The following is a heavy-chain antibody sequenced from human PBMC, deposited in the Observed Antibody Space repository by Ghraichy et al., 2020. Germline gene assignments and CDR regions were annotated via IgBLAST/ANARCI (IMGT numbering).Heavy chain of an antibody. CDR1: GLMFSPNT. CDR2: ISSSTRYI. D-gene: IGHD6-19*01. V-gene: IGHV3-21*01. Sequence: GGSLRLSCVASGLMFSPNTMNWVRQAPGKGLEWVSSISSSTRYIYYAYSVKGRFTISRDNAKNSLYLQMNSLRAEDTAVYYCSRGGGAGTPVLYHMDVWGLGTTVTVSS. J-gene: IGHJ6*02. CDR3: SRGGGAGTPVLYHMDV.